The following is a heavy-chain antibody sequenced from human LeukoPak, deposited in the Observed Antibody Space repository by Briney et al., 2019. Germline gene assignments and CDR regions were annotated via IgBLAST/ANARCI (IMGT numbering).Heavy chain of an antibody. CDR2: INPNSGGT. CDR1: GYTFTDCY. V-gene: IGHV1-2*02. D-gene: IGHD6-19*01. CDR3: ARGVAGPYYYYYMDV. Sequence: GASVKVSCKASGYTFTDCYMHWVRQAPGQGLEGMGWINPNSGGTNYAQKFQGRVTMTRDTSISTAYMELSRLTSDDTAVYYCARGVAGPYYYYYMDVWGRGTTVTVSS. J-gene: IGHJ6*03.